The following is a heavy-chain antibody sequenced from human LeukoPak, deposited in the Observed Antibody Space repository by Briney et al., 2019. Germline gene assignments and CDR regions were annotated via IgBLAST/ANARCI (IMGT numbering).Heavy chain of an antibody. CDR1: GFTFSSYA. D-gene: IGHD3-16*01. Sequence: GGSLRLSCAASGFTFSSYAMSWVRHSPGKGLEWVANINGDGSEEYYVDSVKGRFTTSRANARSSLYLQMNSLRGEDTAVYYCARDPDSDNAWGWFDSWGQGTVVTVSS. J-gene: IGHJ5*01. CDR3: ARDPDSDNAWGWFDS. CDR2: INGDGSEE. V-gene: IGHV3-7*01.